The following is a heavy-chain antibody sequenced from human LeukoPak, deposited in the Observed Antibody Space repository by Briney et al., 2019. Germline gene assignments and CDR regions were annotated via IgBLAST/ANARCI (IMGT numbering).Heavy chain of an antibody. CDR1: GYSISSGYY. Sequence: SETLSLTCTVSGYSISSGYYWGWIRQPPGKGLEWIGSIYCSGSTYYNPSLKSRVTISVDTSKNQFSLKLSSVTAADTAVYYCARHGTREGDGYWPYWGQGTLVTVSS. J-gene: IGHJ4*02. D-gene: IGHD5-24*01. CDR2: IYCSGST. CDR3: ARHGTREGDGYWPY. V-gene: IGHV4-38-2*02.